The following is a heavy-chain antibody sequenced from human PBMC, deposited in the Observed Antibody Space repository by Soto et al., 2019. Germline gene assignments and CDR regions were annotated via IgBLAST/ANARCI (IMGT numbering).Heavy chain of an antibody. CDR2: ISNDGSDK. CDR1: GFTFNNYG. CDR3: AKDQARAASHGID. Sequence: QVQLVESGGGVVQPGRSLRLSCAASGFTFNNYGIHWARQAPGKGLEWVAAISNDGSDKYYADSVKGRLTISRDNSKNTVFLQMSSLRAEDTAVYYCAKDQARAASHGIDWGQGTMVTASS. V-gene: IGHV3-30*18. D-gene: IGHD6-13*01. J-gene: IGHJ3*01.